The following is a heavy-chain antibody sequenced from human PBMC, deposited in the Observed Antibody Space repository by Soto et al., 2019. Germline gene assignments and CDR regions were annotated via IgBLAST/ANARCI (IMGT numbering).Heavy chain of an antibody. CDR1: GGTFSNYA. CDR3: AKLSPSATAVPY. Sequence: QVQLVQSGAEVKKPGSSVKVSCKASGGTFSNYAINWVRQAPGQGLEWMGGIIPMFGTAKYAQKFQGRATITADESASTAYMELSSLKIEDPAVYYCAKLSPSATAVPYWGQGTLVTVSS. V-gene: IGHV1-69*12. J-gene: IGHJ4*02. CDR2: IIPMFGTA. D-gene: IGHD3-10*02.